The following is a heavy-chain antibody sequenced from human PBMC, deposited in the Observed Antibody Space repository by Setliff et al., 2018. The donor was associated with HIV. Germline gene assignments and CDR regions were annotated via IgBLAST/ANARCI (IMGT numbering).Heavy chain of an antibody. CDR1: GGSFSGYY. J-gene: IGHJ3*02. D-gene: IGHD1-26*01. CDR2: INHSGST. CDR3: ARARYSGSYWDAFDI. V-gene: IGHV4-34*01. Sequence: SETLSLTCAVYGGSFSGYYWSWIRQPPGKGLEWIGEINHSGSTNYNPSLKSRVTISVDTSKNQFSLKLSSVTAADTAVYYCARARYSGSYWDAFDIWGHGTMVTVSS.